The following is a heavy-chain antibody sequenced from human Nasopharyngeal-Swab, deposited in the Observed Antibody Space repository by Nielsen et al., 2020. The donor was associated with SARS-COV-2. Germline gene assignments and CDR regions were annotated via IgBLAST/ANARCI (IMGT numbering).Heavy chain of an antibody. J-gene: IGHJ6*02. Sequence: SETLSLTCTVSGGSISSSSYYWGWTRQPPGKGLEWIGSIYYSGSTYYNPSLKSRVTISVDTSKNQFSLKLSSVTAADTAVYYCARHRGIYYYYYGMDVWGQGTTVTVSS. CDR2: IYYSGST. CDR3: ARHRGIYYYYYGMDV. V-gene: IGHV4-39*01. CDR1: GGSISSSSYY. D-gene: IGHD3-10*01.